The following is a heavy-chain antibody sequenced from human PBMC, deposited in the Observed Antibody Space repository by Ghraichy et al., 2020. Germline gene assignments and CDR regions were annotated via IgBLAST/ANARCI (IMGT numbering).Heavy chain of an antibody. J-gene: IGHJ4*02. Sequence: GGSLRLSCAASGFTFSSYAMSWVRQAPGKGLEWVSAISGSGGSTYYADSVKGRFTISRDNSKNTLYLQMNSLRAEDTAVYYCAKTYYYGSGRWYFDYWGQGTLVTVAT. CDR2: ISGSGGST. CDR3: AKTYYYGSGRWYFDY. D-gene: IGHD3-10*01. V-gene: IGHV3-23*01. CDR1: GFTFSSYA.